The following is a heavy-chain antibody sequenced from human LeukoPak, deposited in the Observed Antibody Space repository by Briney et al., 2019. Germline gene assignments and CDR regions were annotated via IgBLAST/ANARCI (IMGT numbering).Heavy chain of an antibody. CDR3: ARDHIVVVPAAMQDYYYGMDV. V-gene: IGHV1-2*02. CDR2: INPNSGGT. Sequence: ASVKVSCKASGYTXTGYYMHGVRQAPGQGLEWMGWINPNSGGTNYAQKFQGRVTMTRDTSISTAYMELSRLRSDDTAVYYCARDHIVVVPAAMQDYYYGMDVWGQGTTVTVSS. D-gene: IGHD2-2*01. CDR1: GYTXTGYY. J-gene: IGHJ6*02.